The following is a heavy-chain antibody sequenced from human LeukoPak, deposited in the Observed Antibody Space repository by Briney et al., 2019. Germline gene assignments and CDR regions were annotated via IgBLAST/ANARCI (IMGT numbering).Heavy chain of an antibody. CDR3: ARLLVYGSGGEAFDY. D-gene: IGHD3-10*01. CDR1: GGTFSSYA. V-gene: IGHV1-69*06. Sequence: ASVKVSCKASGGTFSSYAISWVRQAPGQGLEWMGGIIPIFGTANYAQKFQGRVTITADKSTSTAYMELSSLRSEDTAVYYCARLLVYGSGGEAFDYWGQGTLVTVSS. J-gene: IGHJ4*02. CDR2: IIPIFGTA.